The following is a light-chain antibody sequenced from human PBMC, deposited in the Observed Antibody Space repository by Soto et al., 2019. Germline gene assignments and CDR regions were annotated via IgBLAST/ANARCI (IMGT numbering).Light chain of an antibody. CDR2: AAS. V-gene: IGKV1-39*01. CDR3: QQSSSTVLT. J-gene: IGKJ4*01. Sequence: DIQMTQSPSSLSASVGDRVTITCRASQSISSYLNWYQQKPGKAPKLLISAASSLQGGGPSRFRGSGSGTDFTLTISSLQREDCAIYYCQQSSSTVLTFGGGTKVEIK. CDR1: QSISSY.